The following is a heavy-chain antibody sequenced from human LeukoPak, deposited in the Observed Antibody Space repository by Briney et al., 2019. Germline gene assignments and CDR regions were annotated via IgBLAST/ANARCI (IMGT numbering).Heavy chain of an antibody. J-gene: IGHJ4*02. Sequence: PGGSLRLSCVASGFDFSSYSMNWVRQAPGKGLEWVSSISSRSSYIYYADSVKGRFTISRDNAKNSLYLQMNSLRAEDTAVYYCARDNAHYDILTGYSLPSDDYWGQGTLVTVSS. V-gene: IGHV3-21*01. CDR2: ISSRSSYI. CDR1: GFDFSSYS. CDR3: ARDNAHYDILTGYSLPSDDY. D-gene: IGHD3-9*01.